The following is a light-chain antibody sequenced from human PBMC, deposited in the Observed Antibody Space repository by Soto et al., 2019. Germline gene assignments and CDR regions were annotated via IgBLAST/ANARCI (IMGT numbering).Light chain of an antibody. CDR3: ASWDGSLSGWV. CDR1: SSNIETNY. CDR2: RNN. Sequence: QSVLTQPPSASGTPGQRVTISCSGSSSNIETNYVYWYQQFPGTAPKVLIYRNNQRPSRVPDRFSASKSGTSASLAISALRSEAEADYYCASWDGSLSGWVFGGGTQLTVL. J-gene: IGLJ3*02. V-gene: IGLV1-47*01.